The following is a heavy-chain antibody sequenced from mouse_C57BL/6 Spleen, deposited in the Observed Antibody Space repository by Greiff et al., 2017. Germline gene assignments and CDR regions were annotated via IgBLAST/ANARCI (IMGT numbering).Heavy chain of an antibody. V-gene: IGHV1-64*01. D-gene: IGHD2-4*01. CDR3: ARSLYYDYDWYFDV. Sequence: VQLQQPGAELVKPGASVKLSCKASGYTFTSYWMHWVKQRPGQGLEWIGMIPPNSGSTNYNEKFKSKATLTVDKSSSTAYMQLSSLTSEDSAVYYCARSLYYDYDWYFDVWGTGTTVTVSS. J-gene: IGHJ1*03. CDR2: IPPNSGST. CDR1: GYTFTSYW.